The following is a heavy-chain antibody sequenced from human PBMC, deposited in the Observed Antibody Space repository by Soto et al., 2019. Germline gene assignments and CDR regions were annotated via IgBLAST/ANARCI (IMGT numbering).Heavy chain of an antibody. J-gene: IGHJ4*02. V-gene: IGHV4-30-2*01. Sequence: PSETLSLTCAVSGASISSGGYSWSWIRQPPGKGLEWIGYIYHSGSTFYNPSLRSRVTIXXXRXXXXXSLXLXXVTXADTAVYYCARAIREFDYWGQGTLVTVSS. D-gene: IGHD3-9*01. CDR3: ARAIREFDY. CDR2: IYHSGST. CDR1: GASISSGGYS.